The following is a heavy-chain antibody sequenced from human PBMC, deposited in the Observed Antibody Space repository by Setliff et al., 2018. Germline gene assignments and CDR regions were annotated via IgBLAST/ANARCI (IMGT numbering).Heavy chain of an antibody. CDR2: IHDSGNPT. Sequence: PGGSLRLSCAASGFTFSNYYMTWIRQAPGKGLEWISYIHDSGNPTYYADSVKGRFTVSRDNAKNSLYLQMNSLRAEDTAVYYCARSKFGGIYYYYGMDVWGQGTTVTVSS. J-gene: IGHJ6*02. D-gene: IGHD3-16*01. CDR3: ARSKFGGIYYYYGMDV. CDR1: GFTFSNYY. V-gene: IGHV3-11*04.